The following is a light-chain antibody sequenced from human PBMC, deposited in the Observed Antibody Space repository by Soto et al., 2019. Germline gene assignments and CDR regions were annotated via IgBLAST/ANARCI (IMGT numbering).Light chain of an antibody. CDR3: QQSYSTPYT. V-gene: IGKV1-39*01. J-gene: IGKJ2*01. Sequence: DIQMTQSPSSLSASVGDRVTITCRASQSISSYLNWYQQKPGKAPTLLIYATSTLQSGVPSRFGGSGSGTDFTLTISSLQPEDFATYYCQQSYSTPYTFGQGTKLEIK. CDR1: QSISSY. CDR2: ATS.